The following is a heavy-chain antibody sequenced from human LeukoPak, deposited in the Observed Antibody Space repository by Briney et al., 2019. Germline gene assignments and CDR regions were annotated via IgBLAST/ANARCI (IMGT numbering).Heavy chain of an antibody. CDR1: VFTFSTYS. CDR3: ARYPRFGMTTAWFDP. Sequence: PGGSLRLSCAASVFTFSTYSMNWVRQAPGKGLEWVSSISSSSSYIYYADSVKGRFTISRDNAKNSLYLQMNSLRAEATAVYYCARYPRFGMTTAWFDPWGQGTLVTVSS. CDR2: ISSSSSYI. V-gene: IGHV3-21*01. J-gene: IGHJ5*02. D-gene: IGHD4-11*01.